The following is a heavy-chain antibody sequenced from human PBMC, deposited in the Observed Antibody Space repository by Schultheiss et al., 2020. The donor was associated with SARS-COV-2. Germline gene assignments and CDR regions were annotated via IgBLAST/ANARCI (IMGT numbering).Heavy chain of an antibody. Sequence: GGSLRLSCAASGFTFSDAWMSWVRQAPGKGLEWVAVIWYDGSNKYYADSVKGRFTISRDNSNNMLYLQMNSLRAEDTAVYYCARWGAGAKLDYWGQGSPGTVSS. V-gene: IGHV3-33*08. D-gene: IGHD1-26*01. CDR2: IWYDGSNK. J-gene: IGHJ4*02. CDR1: GFTFSDAW. CDR3: ARWGAGAKLDY.